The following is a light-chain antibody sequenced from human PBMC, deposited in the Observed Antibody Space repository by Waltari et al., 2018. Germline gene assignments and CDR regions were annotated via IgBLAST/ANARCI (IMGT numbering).Light chain of an antibody. V-gene: IGLV2-14*01. J-gene: IGLJ3*02. CDR2: KVN. Sequence: QSALTQPASVSGSPGQSITISCTGTSSDVGFYDFVSWFQQHPGKAPKVMLDKVNNRPSGVFNRFSGSKSANTASLTISGLQAEDEADYYCSSYTRRSYWVFGGGTQLTVL. CDR3: SSYTRRSYWV. CDR1: SSDVGFYDF.